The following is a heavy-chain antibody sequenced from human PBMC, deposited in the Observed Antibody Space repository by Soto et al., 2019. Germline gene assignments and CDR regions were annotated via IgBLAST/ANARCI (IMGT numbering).Heavy chain of an antibody. CDR3: ARYSSNSYYFDY. Sequence: PVGSLRLSCAASGFPFSAYGMHWIRQAPGKGLEWVAVIWFDSSHSFYADSVQGRFTVSRDNSKNTQYLQMSSLRAEDTAVYYCARYSSNSYYFDYWGQGALVTVSS. CDR1: GFPFSAYG. V-gene: IGHV3-33*01. D-gene: IGHD6-13*01. CDR2: IWFDSSHS. J-gene: IGHJ4*02.